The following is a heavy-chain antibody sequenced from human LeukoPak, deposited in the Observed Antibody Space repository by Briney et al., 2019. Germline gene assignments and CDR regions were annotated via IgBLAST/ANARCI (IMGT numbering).Heavy chain of an antibody. CDR2: ISGSGGST. Sequence: GGSLRLSCAASGFTFSSYAMSWVRQAPGKGLEWVSAISGSGGSTYYADSVKGRFTISRDNSKNTLYLQMNSLRAEDTAVYYCAKAPHVFWSGYPPLPWAQGTLVTVSS. D-gene: IGHD3-3*01. CDR3: AKAPHVFWSGYPPLP. V-gene: IGHV3-23*01. CDR1: GFTFSSYA. J-gene: IGHJ5*02.